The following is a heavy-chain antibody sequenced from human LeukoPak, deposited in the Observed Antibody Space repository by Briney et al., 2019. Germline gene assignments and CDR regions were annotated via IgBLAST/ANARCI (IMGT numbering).Heavy chain of an antibody. D-gene: IGHD2-21*02. CDR3: ATSLYCGGDCYSSDWFDP. V-gene: IGHV1-24*01. CDR1: GYTLTELS. Sequence: ASVKVSCKVSGYTLTELSMHWVRQAPGKGLEWMGGFDPGDGETIYAQKFQGRVTMTEDTSTDTAYMELSSLRSEDTAVYYCATSLYCGGDCYSSDWFDPWGQGTLVTVSS. CDR2: FDPGDGET. J-gene: IGHJ5*02.